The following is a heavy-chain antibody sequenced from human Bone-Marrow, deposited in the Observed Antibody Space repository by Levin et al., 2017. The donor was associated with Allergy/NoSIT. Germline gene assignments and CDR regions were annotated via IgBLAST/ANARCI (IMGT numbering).Heavy chain of an antibody. CDR2: IWHDGSKK. Sequence: GESLKISCDTSGFTFDTYGMHWVRQAPGKGLEWVAVIWHDGSKKFHADSVKGRFTISRDNLKNMVFLQMSSLRVEDTAMYYCVGDRGLYGLDVWGQGTTVTVSS. CDR3: VGDRGLYGLDV. J-gene: IGHJ6*02. D-gene: IGHD2-15*01. V-gene: IGHV3-33*08. CDR1: GFTFDTYG.